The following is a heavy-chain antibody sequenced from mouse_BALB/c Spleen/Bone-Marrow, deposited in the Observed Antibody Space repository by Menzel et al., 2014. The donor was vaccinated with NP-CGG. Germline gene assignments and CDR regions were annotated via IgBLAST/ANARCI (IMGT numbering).Heavy chain of an antibody. Sequence: VMLVESGPGLVAPSQSLSITCTVSGFSLTSYGVHWVRQPPGKVLEWLGVIWAGGSTNYNSALMSRLSISKDKSKSQVFLKMNSLQTDDTAMYYCARGSYYEGAMDYWGQGTSVTVSS. J-gene: IGHJ4*01. CDR3: ARGSYYEGAMDY. D-gene: IGHD1-1*01. CDR2: IWAGGST. CDR1: GFSLTSYG. V-gene: IGHV2-9*02.